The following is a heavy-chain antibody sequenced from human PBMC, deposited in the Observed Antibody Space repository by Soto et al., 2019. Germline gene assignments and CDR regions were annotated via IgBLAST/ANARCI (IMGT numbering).Heavy chain of an antibody. V-gene: IGHV1-18*01. CDR3: ARDISQQWLVSYYYYGMDV. CDR2: ISAYNGNT. J-gene: IGHJ6*02. CDR1: GYTFTSYG. D-gene: IGHD6-19*01. Sequence: ASVKVSCKASGYTFTSYGISWVRQAPGQGLEWMGWISAYNGNTNYAQKLQGRVTMTTDTSTSTAYMELRSLRSDDTAVYYCARDISQQWLVSYYYYGMDVWGQGNTVTVSS.